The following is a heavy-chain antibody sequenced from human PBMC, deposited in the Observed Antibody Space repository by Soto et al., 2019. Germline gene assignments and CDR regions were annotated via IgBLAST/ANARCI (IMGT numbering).Heavy chain of an antibody. Sequence: GSLRLSGAAAGLTLSRYALHWVRQAPGRGLELLAVISYNGNNNYYADSVKGRFTFSRDNSKNILYLQMKSLREEDTAVYYCVTNGYASSWLRGYFDYGGQGTLGNVSS. CDR1: GLTLSRYA. V-gene: IGHV3-30-3*01. CDR2: ISYNGNNN. J-gene: IGHJ4*02. CDR3: VTNGYASSWLRGYFDY. D-gene: IGHD6-13*01.